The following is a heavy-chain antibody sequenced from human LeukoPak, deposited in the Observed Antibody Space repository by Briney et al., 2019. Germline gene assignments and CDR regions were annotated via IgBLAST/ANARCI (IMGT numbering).Heavy chain of an antibody. J-gene: IGHJ4*02. CDR1: GYTFTDYH. CDR2: INPNSGGT. CDR3: ARVSGNYYDSSGYYG. V-gene: IGHV1-2*02. Sequence: ASVKISCKASGYTFTDYHIHWVRQAPGQGLEWMGWINPNSGGTNYAGKFQGRVTMTSDTSISTAYMDLSSLRSDDTAVYYCARVSGNYYDSSGYYGWGQGTLVTVSS. D-gene: IGHD3-22*01.